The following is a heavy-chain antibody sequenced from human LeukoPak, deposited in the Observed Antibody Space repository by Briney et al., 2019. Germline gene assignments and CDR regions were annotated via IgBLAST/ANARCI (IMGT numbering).Heavy chain of an antibody. Sequence: SETLSLTCAVSGGSISSGGYSWSWVRKPPGKGLEWIGYIYHSGSTYYNPSLKSRVTISVDRSKNQFSLSLSSVTAADTAVYYCARRRLGWYSVDYWGQGTLVTVSS. J-gene: IGHJ4*02. CDR3: ARRRLGWYSVDY. CDR1: GGSISSGGYS. CDR2: IYHSGST. D-gene: IGHD6-19*01. V-gene: IGHV4-30-2*01.